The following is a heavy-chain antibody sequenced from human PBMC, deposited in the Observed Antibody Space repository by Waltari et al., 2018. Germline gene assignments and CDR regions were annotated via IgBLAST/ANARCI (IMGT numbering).Heavy chain of an antibody. CDR1: GLTFSNYA. CDR2: IIESGGKT. J-gene: IGHJ4*02. D-gene: IGHD3-16*01. V-gene: IGHV3-23*01. Sequence: EEQLLESGGGLVQPGGSLRLSCAASGLTFSNYAMNWFRQAPGKGLEWVSGIIESGGKTSYADAVKGRFTISRDKSKNTLYLHMNSLRAEDTAVYYCATTPGGLYYFNYWGQGTLVTVSS. CDR3: ATTPGGLYYFNY.